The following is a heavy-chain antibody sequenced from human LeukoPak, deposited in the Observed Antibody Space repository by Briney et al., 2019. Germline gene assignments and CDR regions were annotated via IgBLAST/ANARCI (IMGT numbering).Heavy chain of an antibody. CDR1: GGSISTYD. Sequence: PSETLSLTCTVSGGSISTYDWSWIRQPAGKGLEWIGRIYTSGSTSYSPSLKSRVSISVHKSKSQFSLKLSSVTAADTAVYYCARDLEHCDSTSCHNWFDPWGQGTLVTVSS. D-gene: IGHD2-2*01. CDR3: ARDLEHCDSTSCHNWFDP. CDR2: IYTSGST. J-gene: IGHJ5*02. V-gene: IGHV4-4*07.